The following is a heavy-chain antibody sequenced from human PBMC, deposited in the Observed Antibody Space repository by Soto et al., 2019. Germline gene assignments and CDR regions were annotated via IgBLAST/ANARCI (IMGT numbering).Heavy chain of an antibody. D-gene: IGHD3-9*01. V-gene: IGHV4-61*01. CDR2: IYYSGST. CDR3: AREFEYYFDN. J-gene: IGHJ4*02. Sequence: TSETLSLTCTVSGGSVSSGSHYWSWLRQPPGKGLEWIGYIYYSGSTNYNPSLKSRVTVSVDTSKNQFSLKLRSVTAADTAVYYCAREFEYYFDNWGQGTLVTVSS. CDR1: GGSVSSGSHY.